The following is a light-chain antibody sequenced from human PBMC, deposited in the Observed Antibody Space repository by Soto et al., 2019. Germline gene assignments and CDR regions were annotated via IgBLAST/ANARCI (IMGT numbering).Light chain of an antibody. CDR3: QQFGSLGT. Sequence: EVVLTQSPGTLSLSPGERATLSCRTSQTVSSSFLAWYQQKPGQAPRLLMFDASNRATDIPDRFSGSGSGTDFTLTFGRLEPEDFAVYYCQQFGSLGTFGQGTKVEIK. CDR1: QTVSSSF. J-gene: IGKJ1*01. CDR2: DAS. V-gene: IGKV3-20*01.